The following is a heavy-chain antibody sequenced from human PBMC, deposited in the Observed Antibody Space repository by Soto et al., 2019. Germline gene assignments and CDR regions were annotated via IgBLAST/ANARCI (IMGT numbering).Heavy chain of an antibody. Sequence: GASVKAYCKASGGTFSSYTISWVRQAPGQKLEWMGRIIPILGIANYAQKFRGRVTITADKSTSTAYMELSSLRSEDTAVYYCAATIFGVVRLSYYYYMDVWGKGTTVTVSS. V-gene: IGHV1-69*02. D-gene: IGHD3-3*01. CDR3: AATIFGVVRLSYYYYMDV. CDR2: IIPILGIA. CDR1: GGTFSSYT. J-gene: IGHJ6*03.